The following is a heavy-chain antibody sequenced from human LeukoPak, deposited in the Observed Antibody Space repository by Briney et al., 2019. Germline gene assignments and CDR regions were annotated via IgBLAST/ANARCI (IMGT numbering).Heavy chain of an antibody. CDR1: GFTFSSYG. D-gene: IGHD3-22*01. Sequence: GGSLRLSCAASGFTFSSYGMHWVRQAPGKGLEWVAVIWYDGSNKYYADSVKGRFTISRDNSKNTLYLQMNSLRAEDTAVYYCARRYYDSSGYSHDYWGQGTLVTVSS. CDR3: ARRYYDSSGYSHDY. J-gene: IGHJ4*02. V-gene: IGHV3-33*01. CDR2: IWYDGSNK.